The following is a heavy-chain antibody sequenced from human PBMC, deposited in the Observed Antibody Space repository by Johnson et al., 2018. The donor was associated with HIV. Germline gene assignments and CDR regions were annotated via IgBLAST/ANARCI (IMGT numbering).Heavy chain of an antibody. V-gene: IGHV3-30*04. CDR3: ARDPYYDFLTGPRDAFDI. CDR1: GFTFSSYA. Sequence: QVQLVESGGGVVQPGRSLRLSCAASGFTFSSYAMHWVRQAPAKGLEWVAVISYDGSDKDYADSVKGRFTISRDSSKNTLYLQMNSLRVEDTAVYYCARDPYYDFLTGPRDAFDIWGQGTMVTVSS. D-gene: IGHD3-9*01. J-gene: IGHJ3*02. CDR2: ISYDGSDK.